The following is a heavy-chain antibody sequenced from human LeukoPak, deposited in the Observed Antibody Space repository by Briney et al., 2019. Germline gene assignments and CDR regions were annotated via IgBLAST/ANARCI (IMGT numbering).Heavy chain of an antibody. J-gene: IGHJ2*01. V-gene: IGHV3-7*01. D-gene: IGHD6-25*01. CDR3: ARGPPWYFDL. Sequence: GGSLRLSCAASGFTFSSYEMNWVRQAPGKGLEWVANIKQDGSEKYYVDSVKGRFTVSRDNAKNSLYLQMNSLTAEDTAVYYCARGPPWYFDLWGRGTLVTVSS. CDR2: IKQDGSEK. CDR1: GFTFSSYE.